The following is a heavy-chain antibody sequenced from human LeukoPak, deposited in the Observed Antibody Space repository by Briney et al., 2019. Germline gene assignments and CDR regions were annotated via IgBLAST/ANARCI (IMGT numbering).Heavy chain of an antibody. CDR1: GFTFSSCA. CDR2: ISGSGGST. D-gene: IGHD3-16*02. Sequence: GGSLRLSCAASGFTFSSCAMSWVRQAPGKGLEWVSAISGSGGSTYYADSVKGRFTISRDNSKNTLYLQMNSLRAEDTAVYYCAKKGIMITFGGVIVPYYFDYWGQGTLVTVSS. CDR3: AKKGIMITFGGVIVPYYFDY. V-gene: IGHV3-23*01. J-gene: IGHJ4*02.